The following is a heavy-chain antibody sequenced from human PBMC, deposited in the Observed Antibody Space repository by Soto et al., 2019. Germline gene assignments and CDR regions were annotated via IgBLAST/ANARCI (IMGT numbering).Heavy chain of an antibody. Sequence: PGGSLRLSCAASGFTFSLYYMTWIRQAPGKGLEWVSTVTNNAAASYYADSVKGRFTISRDNSNNTLFLQMNSLSAEDTALYYCASGGCRGGSCDFDYWGQGTLVTVSS. CDR1: GFTFSLYY. CDR3: ASGGCRGGSCDFDY. CDR2: VTNNAAAS. D-gene: IGHD2-15*01. V-gene: IGHV3-23*01. J-gene: IGHJ4*02.